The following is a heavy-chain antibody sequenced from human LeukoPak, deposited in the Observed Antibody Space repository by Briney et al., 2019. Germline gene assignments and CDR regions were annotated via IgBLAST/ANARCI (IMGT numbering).Heavy chain of an antibody. D-gene: IGHD5-18*01. CDR3: ARDCHPGDSYGLTRHAFDI. Sequence: ASVKVSCKASGYTFISYYIHWVRQAPGQGLEWMGIINPSGGSTSYADKFQGRVTITRDTSSNTVYMELSSLRSEDTAVYYCARDCHPGDSYGLTRHAFDIWGQGTMVTVSS. CDR1: GYTFISYY. J-gene: IGHJ3*02. CDR2: INPSGGST. V-gene: IGHV1-46*01.